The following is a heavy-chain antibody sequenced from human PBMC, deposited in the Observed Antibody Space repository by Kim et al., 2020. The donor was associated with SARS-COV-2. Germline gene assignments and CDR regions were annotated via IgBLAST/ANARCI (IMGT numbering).Heavy chain of an antibody. V-gene: IGHV3-21*01. CDR1: EFTFSSYC. CDR3: ARDGLVTTLTTVDY. D-gene: IGHD4-17*01. Sequence: VGSLRLSCAASEFTFSSYCMNWVRQAPGKGLEWVPPISSSSSFIYYADSVKGRFTISRDTAKNSLYLQMNSLRAEDTAVYDCARDGLVTTLTTVDYWGQG. CDR2: ISSSSSFI. J-gene: IGHJ4*02.